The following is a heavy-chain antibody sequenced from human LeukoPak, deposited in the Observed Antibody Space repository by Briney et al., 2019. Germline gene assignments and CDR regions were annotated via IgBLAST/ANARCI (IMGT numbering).Heavy chain of an antibody. J-gene: IGHJ5*02. CDR3: ARGPSSWHNWFDP. CDR1: GYTFTSYD. Sequence: ASVKVSCKASGYTFTSYDINWVRQATGQGLEWMGWMDPNSGNTGYAQKFQGRVTMTRDTSISTAYMELSSLRSEDTAVYYCARGPSSWHNWFDPWGQGTLVTVSS. V-gene: IGHV1-8*01. CDR2: MDPNSGNT. D-gene: IGHD6-13*01.